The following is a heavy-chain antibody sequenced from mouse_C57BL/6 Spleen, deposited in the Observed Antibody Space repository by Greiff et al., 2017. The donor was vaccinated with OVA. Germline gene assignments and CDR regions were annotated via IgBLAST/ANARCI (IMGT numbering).Heavy chain of an antibody. V-gene: IGHV1-82*01. CDR1: GYAFSSSW. CDR3: AREGGYYDPYYYAMDY. Sequence: VKLMESGPELVKPGASVKISCKASGYAFSSSWMNWVKQRPGKGLEWIGRIYPGDGDTNYNGKFKGKATLTADKSSSTAYMQLSSLTSEDSAVYFCAREGGYYDPYYYAMDYWGQGTSVTVSS. CDR2: IYPGDGDT. D-gene: IGHD2-4*01. J-gene: IGHJ4*01.